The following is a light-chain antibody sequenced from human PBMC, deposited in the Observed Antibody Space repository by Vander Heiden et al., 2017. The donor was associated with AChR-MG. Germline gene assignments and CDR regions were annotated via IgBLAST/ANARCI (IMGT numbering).Light chain of an antibody. V-gene: IGLV2-14*01. CDR1: SRDVGAYND. CDR2: DVT. CDR3: SSYTSSSTWV. Sequence: SALTPPVSVSGCPGQSITISCTRTSRDVGAYNDVTWYQRHPVIAPKPIIYDVTKRPSGVCNRFSGSKSGNTASLTISVRQAEDDDDYYCSSYTSSSTWVFGGGTKLTVL. J-gene: IGLJ3*02.